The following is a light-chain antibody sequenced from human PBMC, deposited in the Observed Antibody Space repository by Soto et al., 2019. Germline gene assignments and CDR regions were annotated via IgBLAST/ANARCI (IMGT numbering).Light chain of an antibody. CDR2: AAS. CDR1: QSIRRY. J-gene: IGKJ4*01. CDR3: QQSYSTPRT. Sequence: DIQMTQSPSSLSASVGDRVTITCRASQSIRRYLNWYQQKPGKAPKLLIYAASSLQSGVPSRFSGSGSGTDFTLTNSSLQPGDLATYYCQQSYSTPRTFGGGTKVEIK. V-gene: IGKV1-39*01.